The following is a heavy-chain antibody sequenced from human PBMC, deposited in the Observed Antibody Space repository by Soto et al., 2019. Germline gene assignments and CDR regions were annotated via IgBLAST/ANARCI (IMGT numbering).Heavy chain of an antibody. V-gene: IGHV1-2*04. CDR1: GYTFTGYY. J-gene: IGHJ5*02. D-gene: IGHD4-4*01. Sequence: ASVKVACQASGYTFTGYYMHWVRQAPGQGLEWMGWINPNSGGTNYAQKFQGWVTVTRDTSISTAYMELSRLRSDDTAVYYCARGESTVTKSWLDPWGQGTLVTVSS. CDR3: ARGESTVTKSWLDP. CDR2: INPNSGGT.